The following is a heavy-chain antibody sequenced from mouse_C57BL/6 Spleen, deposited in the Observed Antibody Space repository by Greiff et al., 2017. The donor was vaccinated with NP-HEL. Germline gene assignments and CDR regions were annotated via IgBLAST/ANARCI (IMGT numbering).Heavy chain of an antibody. J-gene: IGHJ4*01. V-gene: IGHV1-9*01. CDR1: GYTFTGYW. Sequence: QVQLKESGAELMKPGASVKLSCKATGYTFTGYWIEWVKQRPGHGLEWIGEILPGSGSTNYNDKFKGKATFTADTPSNTAYMQLSSLTTEDSAIYYWANYEGAMDYWGQGTSVTVSS. CDR2: ILPGSGST. CDR3: ANYEGAMDY. D-gene: IGHD2-4*01.